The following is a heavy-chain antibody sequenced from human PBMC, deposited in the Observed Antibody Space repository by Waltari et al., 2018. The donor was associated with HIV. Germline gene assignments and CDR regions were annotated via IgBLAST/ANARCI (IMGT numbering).Heavy chain of an antibody. CDR2: INPHSGDT. CDR3: ARGGPRNYYYYGWEV. J-gene: IGHJ6*02. Sequence: QVQLVQSGAEVKKPGASVKVSCKASGYTLPDYYLHWVRQAPGQGLDYLGWINPHSGDTKSAQKFYGRVTMTRDTSVKIAYMELRGLTSDDTAVYYCARGGPRNYYYYGWEVWGQGTTVTVSS. D-gene: IGHD3-10*01. V-gene: IGHV1-2*02. CDR1: GYTLPDYY.